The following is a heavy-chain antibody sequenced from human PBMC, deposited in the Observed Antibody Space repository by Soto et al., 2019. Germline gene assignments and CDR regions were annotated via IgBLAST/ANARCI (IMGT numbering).Heavy chain of an antibody. CDR3: AAHDSGGYYAEY. CDR2: IHYSGST. D-gene: IGHD3-22*01. V-gene: IGHV4-39*01. Sequence: QLQLQESGPGLVNPSVTLSLTCTVSGDYVTISDYYWGWIRQPPGKGLEWIGTIHYSGSTYYNTSLKSRVTISGDTSKKQFSLKLTSVTAADAAVYYCAAHDSGGYYAEYWGQGTLVTVSA. J-gene: IGHJ4*02. CDR1: GDYVTISDYY.